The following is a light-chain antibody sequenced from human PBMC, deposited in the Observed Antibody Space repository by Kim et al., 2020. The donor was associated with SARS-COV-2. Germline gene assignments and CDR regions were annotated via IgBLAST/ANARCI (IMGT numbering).Light chain of an antibody. V-gene: IGLV2-11*02. Sequence: GHAVTMAGSVTSSDIGGYDSVSWYQHHAGKAPKLMIYDVNKRPSGVPDRFSGSKSGNTASLTISGLQAEDEADYYCCSHAGSDTWVFGGGTQVTVL. CDR1: SSDIGGYDS. J-gene: IGLJ3*02. CDR3: CSHAGSDTWV. CDR2: DVN.